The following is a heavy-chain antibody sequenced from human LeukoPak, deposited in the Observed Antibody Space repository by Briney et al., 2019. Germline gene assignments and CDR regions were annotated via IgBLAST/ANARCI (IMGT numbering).Heavy chain of an antibody. CDR1: GFTFSSYA. Sequence: GGSLRLSCAASGFTFSSYAMHWVRQAPGKGLEWVAVISYDGSNKYYADSVKGRFTISRDNAQKSLYLQMNTLRAEDTAVYYCAMAYNYGMDIWGQGTAVTVS. V-gene: IGHV3-30-3*01. CDR3: AMAYNYGMDI. J-gene: IGHJ6*02. CDR2: ISYDGSNK.